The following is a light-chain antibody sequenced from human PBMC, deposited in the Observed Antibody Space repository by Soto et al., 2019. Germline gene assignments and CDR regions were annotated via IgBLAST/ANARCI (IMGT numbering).Light chain of an antibody. CDR2: AAS. Sequence: DIQMTQSPSFVSASVGDSVTITCRASQGINTWLAWYQQKPGKAPKLLIYAASTLRRGVPPRFSGGGSGREFSLSINSLQPEDFAAYFCQQASSFPLSFGGGTKIE. CDR3: QQASSFPLS. V-gene: IGKV1D-12*01. J-gene: IGKJ4*01. CDR1: QGINTW.